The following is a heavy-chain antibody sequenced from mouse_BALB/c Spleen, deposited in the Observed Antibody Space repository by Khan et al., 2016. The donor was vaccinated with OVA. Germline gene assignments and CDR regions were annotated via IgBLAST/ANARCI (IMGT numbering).Heavy chain of an antibody. V-gene: IGHV2-6-1*01. J-gene: IGHJ4*01. CDR1: GVSLTNSG. CDR2: IWSAGST. D-gene: IGHD2-10*01. CDR3: DRQPYYHDYVMDY. Sequence: QVQLKESGPGLVAPSQSLSITCTTSGVSLTNSGVHWLRQPPGKGLEWLVVIWSAGSTTYNYALISRLSISKDNSKSQVFLKMNSLQTDDSGMYYWDRQPYYHDYVMDYWGQGTSVTVSS.